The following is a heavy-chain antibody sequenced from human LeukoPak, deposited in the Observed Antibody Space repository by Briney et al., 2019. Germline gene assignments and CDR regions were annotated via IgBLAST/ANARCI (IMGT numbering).Heavy chain of an antibody. CDR1: GFTFDDYA. Sequence: GGSLRLSCAASGFTFDDYAMHWVRQAPGKGLEWVSGISWNSGSIGYADSVKGRFTISRDNAKNSLYLQMNSLRAEDTALYYCAKDGVFDSSSWFDYWGQGTLVTVSS. V-gene: IGHV3-9*01. CDR2: ISWNSGSI. D-gene: IGHD6-13*01. CDR3: AKDGVFDSSSWFDY. J-gene: IGHJ4*02.